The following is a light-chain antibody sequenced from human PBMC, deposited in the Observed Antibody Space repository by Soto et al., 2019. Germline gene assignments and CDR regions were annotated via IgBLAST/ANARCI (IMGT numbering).Light chain of an antibody. CDR2: EVS. J-gene: IGLJ1*01. V-gene: IGLV2-14*01. CDR3: NSYTSSNTRG. Sequence: QSVLTQPASVSGSPGQSITISCTGTSSDVGGYSRVSWYQHHPGKAPKLMIYEVSDRPSGVSNRFSGSKSGNTASLTISGLQAEDEADYYCNSYTSSNTRGFGTGTKVTVL. CDR1: SSDVGGYSR.